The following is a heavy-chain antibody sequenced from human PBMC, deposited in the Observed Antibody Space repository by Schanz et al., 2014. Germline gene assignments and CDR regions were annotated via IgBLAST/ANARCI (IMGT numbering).Heavy chain of an antibody. CDR3: TRDRAYHSFDY. J-gene: IGHJ4*02. Sequence: EVQLVESGGGLIQPGGSLRLSCAVSGFTVNTNYMSWVRQAPGKGLEWISSMYINSGSTQYADSVKGRFTISRDNARNSLYLQMTSLRAEDTALYYCTRDRAYHSFDYWGQGTLVTVSS. CDR1: GFTVNTNY. CDR2: MYINSGST. D-gene: IGHD1-26*01. V-gene: IGHV3-53*01.